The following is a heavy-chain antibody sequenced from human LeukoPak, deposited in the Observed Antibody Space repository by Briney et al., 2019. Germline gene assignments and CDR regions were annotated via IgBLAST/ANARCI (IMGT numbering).Heavy chain of an antibody. Sequence: PSETLSLTCAVYSGSLSGYFWSWIRQPPGKGLEWIGEIKDGGITNYNPSLKSRVTISADTSKNQLSLRLTSASAADTAVYYCVRGFSGVVGDYWGQGTLVTVPS. D-gene: IGHD3-10*01. CDR3: VRGFSGVVGDY. J-gene: IGHJ4*02. V-gene: IGHV4-34*01. CDR2: IKDGGIT. CDR1: SGSLSGYF.